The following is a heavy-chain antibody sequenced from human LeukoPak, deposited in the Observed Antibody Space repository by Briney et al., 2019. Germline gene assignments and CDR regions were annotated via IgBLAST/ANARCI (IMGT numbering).Heavy chain of an antibody. D-gene: IGHD3-3*01. Sequence: SETLSLTCTVSGGSISSSSYYWGWIRQPPGKGLEWIGTIYYSGSTYYNPSLKSRVTISVDTSKNQFSLKLSSVTAADTAVYYCARLNYDFWSGYNFDYWGQGTLVTVSS. CDR2: IYYSGST. J-gene: IGHJ4*02. V-gene: IGHV4-39*07. CDR3: ARLNYDFWSGYNFDY. CDR1: GGSISSSSYY.